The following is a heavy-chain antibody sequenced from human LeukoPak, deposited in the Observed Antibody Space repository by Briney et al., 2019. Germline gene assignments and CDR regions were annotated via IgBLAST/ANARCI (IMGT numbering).Heavy chain of an antibody. CDR1: GYTFTSYY. CDR2: IDPSGGST. D-gene: IGHD3-3*01. Sequence: GASVKVSCKASGYTFTSYYMHWVRQAPGQGLEWMGIIDPSGGSTIYAQKFQGRVTMTRDMSTSTVYMQLSSLRSEDTAVYYCARATIFGVVNLDYWGQGTLVTVSS. V-gene: IGHV1-46*01. CDR3: ARATIFGVVNLDY. J-gene: IGHJ4*02.